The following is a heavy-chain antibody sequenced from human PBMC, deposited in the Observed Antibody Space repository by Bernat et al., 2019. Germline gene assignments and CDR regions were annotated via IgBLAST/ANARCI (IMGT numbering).Heavy chain of an antibody. J-gene: IGHJ6*02. CDR1: GGSISSGGYY. Sequence: QVQLQESGPGLVKPSQTLSLTCTVSGGSISSGGYYWSWIRQHPGKGLEWIGYIYYSGSTYYNPSLKSRVTISVDTSKNQFSLKLSSVTAADTAVYYCARDQAAAPQDYYGMDVWGQGTTVTVSS. CDR2: IYYSGST. D-gene: IGHD6-13*01. V-gene: IGHV4-31*03. CDR3: ARDQAAAPQDYYGMDV.